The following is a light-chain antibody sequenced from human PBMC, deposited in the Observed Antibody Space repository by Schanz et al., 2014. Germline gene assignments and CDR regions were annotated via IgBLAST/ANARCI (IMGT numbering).Light chain of an antibody. CDR2: STN. CDR3: AAWHDSLNGYV. CDR1: SSNIGTNT. Sequence: QSVLTQPPSVSGTPGQRVTISCSGSSSNIGTNTVNWYQQLPGTAPKLLIYSTNQRPSGVPDRFSGSKSGTSASLAISGLQSEDEADYYCAAWHDSLNGYVFGTGTKLTVL. V-gene: IGLV1-44*01. J-gene: IGLJ1*01.